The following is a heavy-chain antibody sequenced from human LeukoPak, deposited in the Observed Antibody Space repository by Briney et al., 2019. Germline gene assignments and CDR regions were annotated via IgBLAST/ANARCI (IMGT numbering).Heavy chain of an antibody. CDR3: ARDTYSGSYKGLTFDY. CDR2: ISSISSTI. D-gene: IGHD1-26*01. CDR1: GFTFSDYY. Sequence: GGSLRLSCAASGFTFSDYYMSRIRQAPGKGLEWISSISSISSTIYYADSVKGRFTISRDNAKNSLYLQMNSLRAEDTAVYYCARDTYSGSYKGLTFDYWGQGTLVTVSS. V-gene: IGHV3-11*04. J-gene: IGHJ4*02.